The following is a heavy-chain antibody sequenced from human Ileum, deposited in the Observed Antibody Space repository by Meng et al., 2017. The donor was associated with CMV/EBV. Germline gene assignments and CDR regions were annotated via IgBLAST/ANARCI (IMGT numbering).Heavy chain of an antibody. CDR2: IYHSGST. D-gene: IGHD3-22*01. J-gene: IGHJ3*02. V-gene: IGHV4-4*02. CDR3: ARRRFDMTVGDEDVFDI. Sequence: QVQLQESGPGLVKPSGTLSLTCAVSVDSISSSNGWNWVRQSPGKGLEWIGEIYHSGSTNYNPSLKSRVTMSVDMSKNQFSLRLSSVTAADTAVYYCARRRFDMTVGDEDVFDIWGQGTMVTVSS. CDR1: VDSISSSNG.